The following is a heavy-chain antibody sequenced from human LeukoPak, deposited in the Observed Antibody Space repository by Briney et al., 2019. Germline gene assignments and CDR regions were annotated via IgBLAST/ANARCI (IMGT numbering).Heavy chain of an antibody. CDR2: IYPGDSDT. D-gene: IGHD7-27*01. J-gene: IGHJ4*02. CDR1: GYSFTSYW. V-gene: IGHV5-51*01. CDR3: ARHVGITGDRLDYFDY. Sequence: GESLKISCKGSGYSFTSYWIGWVRQMPGKGLEWMGIIYPGDSDTRYSPSFQGQVTISADKSISTAYLQWSSLKASDTAMYYCARHVGITGDRLDYFDYWGQGTLVTVSS.